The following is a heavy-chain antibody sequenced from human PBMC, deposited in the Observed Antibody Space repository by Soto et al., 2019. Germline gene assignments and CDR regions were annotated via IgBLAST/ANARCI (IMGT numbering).Heavy chain of an antibody. Sequence: PGGSLRLSCAASGFTFSSYPMHWVRQAPGKGLEWVALISHDGSNKYYADSVKGRFTISRDNSQNTLYLQMNRLRAEDTAVYCCARWNVQYDSYGYFWGQGTLVTVSS. D-gene: IGHD5-18*01. CDR3: ARWNVQYDSYGYF. J-gene: IGHJ4*02. CDR1: GFTFSSYP. CDR2: ISHDGSNK. V-gene: IGHV3-30-3*01.